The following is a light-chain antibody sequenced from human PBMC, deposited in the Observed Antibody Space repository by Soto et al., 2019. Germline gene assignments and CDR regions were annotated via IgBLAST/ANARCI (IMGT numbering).Light chain of an antibody. J-gene: IGKJ1*01. Sequence: ILLTQSPATLSLSPGKRATLSCRASQNISSYLIWYQQKPGQAPRLLIYDVSNRATGIPARFSGSGSGTDFTLTISRLEPEEFAVYYCQQRSNLPRTLGQGPKLDIK. V-gene: IGKV3-11*01. CDR2: DVS. CDR3: QQRSNLPRT. CDR1: QNISSY.